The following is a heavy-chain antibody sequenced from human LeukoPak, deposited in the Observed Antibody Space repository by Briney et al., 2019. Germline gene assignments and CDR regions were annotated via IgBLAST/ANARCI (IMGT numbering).Heavy chain of an antibody. Sequence: SETLSLTCTVSGGSISSGSYYWSWIRQPAGKGLEWIGRIYTSGSTNYNPSLKSRVTISVDTSKNQFSLKLSSVTAADTAVYYCASSSSWYRDYYYYMDVWGKGTTVTVSS. CDR1: GGSISSGSYY. CDR3: ASSSSWYRDYYYYMDV. J-gene: IGHJ6*03. V-gene: IGHV4-61*02. CDR2: IYTSGST. D-gene: IGHD6-13*01.